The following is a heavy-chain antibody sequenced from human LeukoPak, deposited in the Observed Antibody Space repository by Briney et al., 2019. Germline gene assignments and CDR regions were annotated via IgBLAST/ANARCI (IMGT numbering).Heavy chain of an antibody. D-gene: IGHD3-22*01. J-gene: IGHJ1*01. CDR1: GFTFSSYA. CDR3: ARPPYYYDSSGYPLAEYFQH. V-gene: IGHV3-30*04. CDR2: ISYDGSNK. Sequence: GGSLRLSCAASGFTFSSYAMHWVRQAPGKGLEWVAVISYDGSNKYYADSVKGRFTISRDNSKNTLYLQMNSLRAEDTAVYYCARPPYYYDSSGYPLAEYFQHWGRGTLVTVSS.